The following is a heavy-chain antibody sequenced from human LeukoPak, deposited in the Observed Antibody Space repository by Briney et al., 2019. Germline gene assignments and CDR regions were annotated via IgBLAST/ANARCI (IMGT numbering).Heavy chain of an antibody. J-gene: IGHJ4*02. V-gene: IGHV1-8*03. CDR1: GYTFTSYD. Sequence: ASVKVSCKASGYTFTSYDINWVRQATGQGLGWMGWMNPNSGNTGYAQKFQGRVTITRNTSISTAYMELSSLGSEDTAVYCCARVGGGSYYNYWGQGTLVTVSS. D-gene: IGHD3-16*01. CDR2: MNPNSGNT. CDR3: ARVGGGSYYNY.